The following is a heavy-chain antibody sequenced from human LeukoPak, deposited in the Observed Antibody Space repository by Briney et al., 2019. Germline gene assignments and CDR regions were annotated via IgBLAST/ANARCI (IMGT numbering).Heavy chain of an antibody. Sequence: GRSLRLSCAASGLTFSGYGMHWVRQAPGNGLEGVAVISYDGSNKYYADSVKGRFTISRDNSKNTLYLQMNSLRAEDTAVYYCAKDLNPNKLGINYWGQGTLVTVSS. CDR3: AKDLNPNKLGINY. CDR1: GLTFSGYG. J-gene: IGHJ4*02. D-gene: IGHD7-27*01. V-gene: IGHV3-30*18. CDR2: ISYDGSNK.